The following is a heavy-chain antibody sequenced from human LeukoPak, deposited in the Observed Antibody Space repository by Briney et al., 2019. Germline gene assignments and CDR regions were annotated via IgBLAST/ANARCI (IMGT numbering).Heavy chain of an antibody. J-gene: IGHJ6*03. D-gene: IGHD5-12*01. CDR2: ISSSSSYI. Sequence: GGSLRLSCAASGFTFSSYSMNWVRQAPGKGLEWVSSISSSSSYIYYADSVKGRFTISRDNAKNSLYLQMNSLRAEDTAVYYCARDESGYDSYYYYYMDVWGKGTTVTVSS. CDR3: ARDESGYDSYYYYYMDV. V-gene: IGHV3-21*01. CDR1: GFTFSSYS.